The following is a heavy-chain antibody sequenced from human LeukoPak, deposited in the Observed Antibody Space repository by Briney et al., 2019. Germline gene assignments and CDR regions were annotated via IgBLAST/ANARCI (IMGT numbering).Heavy chain of an antibody. D-gene: IGHD3-16*01. CDR2: IRSDGRNK. CDR1: GFTFSSYDMQFSNYG. J-gene: IGHJ6*03. V-gene: IGHV3-30*02. CDR3: AKLKINYYYYMDV. Sequence: PGGSLRLSCAASGFTFSSYDMQFSNYGMHWVRQAPGKGLEWVAFIRSDGRNKYYSDSVKGRFTISRDNSKNTLYLQMNSLRAEDTAVYYCAKLKINYYYYMDVWGKGTTVIVSS.